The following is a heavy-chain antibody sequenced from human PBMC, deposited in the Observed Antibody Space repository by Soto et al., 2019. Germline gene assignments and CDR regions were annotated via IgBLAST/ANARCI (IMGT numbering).Heavy chain of an antibody. CDR1: EGSISSDD. J-gene: IGHJ4*02. Sequence: SETLSLSCTVSEGSISSDDWSWIRQPPGKGLEWIGYISYSGTPNYNPSLKSRVTMSVDTSKSQFSLRLNSVTAADTAVYYCATTTHPYYYESSGYYFDDWGQGTQVT. D-gene: IGHD3-22*01. CDR3: ATTTHPYYYESSGYYFDD. V-gene: IGHV4-59*01. CDR2: ISYSGTP.